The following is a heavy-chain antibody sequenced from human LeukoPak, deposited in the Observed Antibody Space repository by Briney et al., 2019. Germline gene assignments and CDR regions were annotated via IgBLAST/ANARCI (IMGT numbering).Heavy chain of an antibody. D-gene: IGHD4/OR15-4a*01. V-gene: IGHV3-30*18. CDR2: ISYDGSNK. CDR3: AKQSGADRGHLDF. CDR1: GFTCSSYG. Sequence: QPGGSLRLSCAASGFTCSSYGMHWVRQAPGKGLEWVAVISYDGSNKYCADSVKGRFTISRDNSKNTLYLQMNSLRAEDTAVYYCAKQSGADRGHLDFWGQGTLVTVSS. J-gene: IGHJ4*02.